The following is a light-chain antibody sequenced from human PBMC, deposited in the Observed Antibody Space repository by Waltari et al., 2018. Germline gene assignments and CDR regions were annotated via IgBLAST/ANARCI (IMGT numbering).Light chain of an antibody. CDR2: GAS. CDR3: QQYNNWPYT. J-gene: IGKJ2*01. CDR1: QNININ. Sequence: VMTQSPATLSVSPGEKVTLSCRASQNININLAWYQQKPGQAPRLLISGASTRATGIPARFSGSVSGTELTLTISSLQSEDFAIYYCQQYNNWPYTFGQGTKLEIK. V-gene: IGKV3-15*01.